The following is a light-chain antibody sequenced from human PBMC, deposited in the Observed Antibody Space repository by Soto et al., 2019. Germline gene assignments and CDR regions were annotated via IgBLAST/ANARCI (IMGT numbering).Light chain of an antibody. J-gene: IGKJ1*01. V-gene: IGKV3-20*01. CDR1: QSVSNNY. CDR3: QQYGSSPTWT. Sequence: ESVLTQSPGTLSLSPGERATLSCRASQSVSNNYLAWYQQKSGQAPRLLIYGASTRATGIPDRFSGSGSGTDFTLTISRLEPEDSAVYYCQQYGSSPTWTFDQGTKVEIK. CDR2: GAS.